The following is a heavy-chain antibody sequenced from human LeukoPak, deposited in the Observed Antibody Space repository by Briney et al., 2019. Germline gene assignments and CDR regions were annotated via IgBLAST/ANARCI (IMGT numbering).Heavy chain of an antibody. J-gene: IGHJ6*02. Sequence: GGSLRLSCAASGLTFSSHWMHWVRQAPGKGLEWVAVISYDGSNKYYADSVKGRFTISRDNSKNTLYLQMNSLRAEDTAVYYCARESGGGLLRFLEWYFYGMDVWGQGTTVTVSS. V-gene: IGHV3-30*03. D-gene: IGHD3-3*01. CDR3: ARESGGGLLRFLEWYFYGMDV. CDR1: GLTFSSHW. CDR2: ISYDGSNK.